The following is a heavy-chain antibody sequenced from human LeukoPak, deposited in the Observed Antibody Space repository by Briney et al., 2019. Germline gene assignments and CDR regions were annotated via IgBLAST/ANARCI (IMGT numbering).Heavy chain of an antibody. V-gene: IGHV1-2*02. CDR1: RYTFTGYY. J-gene: IGHJ5*02. Sequence: ASVRVSCKASRYTFTGYYIHWVRQAPGQGPEWMGWINPDNGVTNYAQKFQGRVTMTRDTSINTAYMEVSRLKSDDTAVYYCARESPEIVVVVTAALRRSWFDPWGQGTLVTVSS. D-gene: IGHD2-15*01. CDR2: INPDNGVT. CDR3: ARESPEIVVVVTAALRRSWFDP.